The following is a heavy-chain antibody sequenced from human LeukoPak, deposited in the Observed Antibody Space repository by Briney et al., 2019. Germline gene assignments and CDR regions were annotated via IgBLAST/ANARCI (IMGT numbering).Heavy chain of an antibody. J-gene: IGHJ4*02. D-gene: IGHD3-22*01. V-gene: IGHV3-21*01. CDR3: ARESSGYFY. Sequence: GLDLFSSISSGSIFIYYADPVKGRFTISRDNAKNSLFLQMNSLRAEDTAVYYCARESSGYFYWGQGTLVTVSS. CDR2: ISSGSIFI.